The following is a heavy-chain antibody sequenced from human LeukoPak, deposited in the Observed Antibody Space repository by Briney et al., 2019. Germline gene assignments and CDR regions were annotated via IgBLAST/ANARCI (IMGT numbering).Heavy chain of an antibody. Sequence: SETLSLTCTVSGGSITSYDWSWIRQPAGKGLEWIGRFYTSGSTNYNPSLKSRVTMSLDTPKNQFSLKLSSVTAADTAFYYCTRLTSSWYQDWYFDLWGRGTLVTVSS. CDR3: TRLTSSWYQDWYFDL. V-gene: IGHV4-4*07. J-gene: IGHJ2*01. CDR2: FYTSGST. D-gene: IGHD6-13*01. CDR1: GGSITSYD.